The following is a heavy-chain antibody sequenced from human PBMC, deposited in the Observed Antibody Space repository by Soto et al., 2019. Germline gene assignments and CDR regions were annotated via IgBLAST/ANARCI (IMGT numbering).Heavy chain of an antibody. CDR3: ARRGDYGDYDPGAFDI. D-gene: IGHD4-17*01. CDR1: GGSISSYY. Sequence: PSETLSLTCTVSGGSISSYYWSWIRQPPGKGLEWIGYIYYSGSTNYNPSLKSRVTISVDTSKNQFSLKLSSVTAADTAVYYCARRGDYGDYDPGAFDIWGQGTMVTVSS. V-gene: IGHV4-59*08. J-gene: IGHJ3*02. CDR2: IYYSGST.